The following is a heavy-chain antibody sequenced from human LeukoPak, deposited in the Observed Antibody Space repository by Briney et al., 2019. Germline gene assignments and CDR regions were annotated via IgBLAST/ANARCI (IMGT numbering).Heavy chain of an antibody. CDR2: ISAYNGNT. CDR3: ARDRVYSRGVELNY. CDR1: GYTFTSYG. V-gene: IGHV1-18*01. D-gene: IGHD4-11*01. J-gene: IGHJ4*02. Sequence: ASVKVSCKASGYTFTSYGISWVRQAPGQGLEWMGWISAYNGNTNYAQKLQGRVTMNTDPHTSTAYMELRSLRYDDTAVYYCARDRVYSRGVELNYWGQGTLVTVSS.